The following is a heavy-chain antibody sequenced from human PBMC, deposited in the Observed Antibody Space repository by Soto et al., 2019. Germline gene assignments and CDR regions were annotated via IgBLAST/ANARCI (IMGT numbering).Heavy chain of an antibody. V-gene: IGHV3-13*01. D-gene: IGHD3-22*01. J-gene: IGHJ4*02. CDR1: GFTFSSYD. CDR2: IGTAGDT. CDR3: ERYVYGDYGSSGYYYVRVGAYDY. Sequence: PGGSLRLSCAASGFTFSSYDMHWVRQATGKGLEWVSAIGTAGDTYYPGSVKGRFTISRENAKNSLYLQMNSLRAEDTAVYYCERYVYGDYGSSGYYYVRVGAYDYWGQGTLVTVSS.